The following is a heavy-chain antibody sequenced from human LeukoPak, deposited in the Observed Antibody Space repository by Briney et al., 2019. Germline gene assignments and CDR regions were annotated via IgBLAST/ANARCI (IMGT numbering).Heavy chain of an antibody. V-gene: IGHV3-64*01. D-gene: IGHD3-22*01. CDR3: ARSGSMYYYDSSGYYY. J-gene: IGHJ4*02. CDR2: ISSNGGST. CDR1: GCTFSSYA. Sequence: GGSLRLSCAASGCTFSSYAMHWVRQAPGKGLEYVSAISSNGGSTYYANSVKGRFTISRDNSKNTLYLQMGSLRAEDMAVYYCARSGSMYYYDSSGYYYWGPGTLVTVSS.